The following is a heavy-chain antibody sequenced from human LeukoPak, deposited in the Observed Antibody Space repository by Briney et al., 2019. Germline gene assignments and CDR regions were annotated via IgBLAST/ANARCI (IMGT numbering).Heavy chain of an antibody. J-gene: IGHJ4*02. D-gene: IGHD4-17*01. CDR2: ISSSTRGQ. CDR3: ARRYYGVDY. CDR1: GFSFSSYE. V-gene: IGHV3-48*03. Sequence: GRPLRPPCAASGFSFSSYEMTWVRQAPGKGLEWVSFISSSTRGQNYAGSVKGRFTLSRDNAKNSLYLQMNSLRADDTAVYYCARRYYGVDYWGQGTLVTVSS.